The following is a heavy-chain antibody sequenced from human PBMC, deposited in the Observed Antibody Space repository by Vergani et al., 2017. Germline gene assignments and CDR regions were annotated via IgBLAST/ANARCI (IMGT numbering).Heavy chain of an antibody. CDR1: GGTFSSYA. Sequence: QVQLVQSGAEVKKPGSSVKVSCKASGGTFSSYAISWVRQAPGQGLEWMGRIIPILGIANYAQKFQGRVTITADKSTSTAYMELSSLRSEDTAVYYCARDLASYCGGDCHSPDVWGKGTTVTVSS. J-gene: IGHJ6*04. CDR3: ARDLASYCGGDCHSPDV. V-gene: IGHV1-69*04. CDR2: IIPILGIA. D-gene: IGHD2-21*01.